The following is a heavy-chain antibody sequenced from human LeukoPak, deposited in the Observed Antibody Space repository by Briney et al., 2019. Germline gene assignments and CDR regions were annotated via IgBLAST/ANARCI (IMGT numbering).Heavy chain of an antibody. CDR3: ARDHDSSGYHSGY. CDR2: IYSGGST. V-gene: IGHV3-66*02. D-gene: IGHD3-22*01. CDR1: GFTVSSNY. Sequence: PGGSLRLSCAASGFTVSSNYMSWVRQAPGKGLEWVSVIYSGGSTYYADSVKGRFTISRDNSKNTLYLQMNSLRAEDTAVYYCARDHDSSGYHSGYWGQGTLVTVSS. J-gene: IGHJ4*02.